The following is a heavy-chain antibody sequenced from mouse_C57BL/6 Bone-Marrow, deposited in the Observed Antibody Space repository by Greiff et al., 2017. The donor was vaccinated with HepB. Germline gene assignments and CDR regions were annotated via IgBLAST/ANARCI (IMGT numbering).Heavy chain of an antibody. CDR1: GFSLTSYG. Sequence: QVQLQQSGPGLVQPSQSLSITCTVSGFSLTSYGVHWVRQSPGKGLEWLGVIWSGGSTDYNAAFISRLSISKDNSKSQVFFKMSSLQADDTAIYYCARGGTWGFAYWGQGTLVTVSA. J-gene: IGHJ3*01. CDR2: IWSGGST. CDR3: ARGGTWGFAY. V-gene: IGHV2-2*01. D-gene: IGHD3-3*01.